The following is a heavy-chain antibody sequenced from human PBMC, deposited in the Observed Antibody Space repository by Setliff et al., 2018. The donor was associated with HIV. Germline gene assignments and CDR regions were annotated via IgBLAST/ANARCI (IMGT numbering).Heavy chain of an antibody. V-gene: IGHV4-38-2*01. D-gene: IGHD4-17*01. CDR1: GYSISSGYY. CDR2: IRHSGNM. Sequence: SETLSLTCDVSGYSISSGYYWGWIRQSPGKGLEWIAGIRHSGNMYYNSSLKSRISVSRNTSKNQFFLKLSSVTAADTAVYYCGTVTEGHWYFDIWGRGILVTVSS. J-gene: IGHJ2*01. CDR3: GTVTEGHWYFDI.